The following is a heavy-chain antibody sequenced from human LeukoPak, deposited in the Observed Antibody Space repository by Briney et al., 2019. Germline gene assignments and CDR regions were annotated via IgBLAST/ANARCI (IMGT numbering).Heavy chain of an antibody. CDR2: INPNSGGT. J-gene: IGHJ4*02. CDR1: GYTFTGYY. V-gene: IGHV1-2*02. CDR3: ARDRPLDADDYYGFYYFDY. Sequence: ASVKASCKASGYTFTGYYMHWVRQAPGQGLEWMGWINPNSGGTNHAQKFQGRVTMTRDTSISTAYMELSRLRSDDTAVYYCARDRPLDADDYYGFYYFDYWGQGTLVTVS. D-gene: IGHD3-10*01.